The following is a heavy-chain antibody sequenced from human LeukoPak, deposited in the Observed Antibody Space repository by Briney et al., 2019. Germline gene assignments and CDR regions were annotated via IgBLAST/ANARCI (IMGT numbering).Heavy chain of an antibody. CDR3: ARVLTGIAAAGTDAFDV. J-gene: IGHJ3*01. D-gene: IGHD6-13*01. CDR2: INQDGSEK. Sequence: GGSLRLPCAASGFTFSSYWVTWVRQAPGKGLGWVANINQDGSEKYYVDSVKGRFTISRDNAKNSLSLQMNSLTVEDTAVYYCARVLTGIAAAGTDAFDVWGQGTTVTVSS. CDR1: GFTFSSYW. V-gene: IGHV3-7*05.